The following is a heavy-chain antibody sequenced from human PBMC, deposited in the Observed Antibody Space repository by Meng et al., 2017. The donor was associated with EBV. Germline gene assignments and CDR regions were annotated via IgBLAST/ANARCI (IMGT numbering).Heavy chain of an antibody. V-gene: IGHV3-30*02. CDR3: AKGTGVGGYRLFDV. D-gene: IGHD5-18*01. J-gene: IGHJ4*01. Sequence: VESWGVVVQPGRSLSLSVEASGFTFRNATRNWVGEAPVKGLEWVSYILDDGGDEKYTDYVKGRFTISRDNSKNMILLQMNSLRADDTAIYYCAKGTGVGGYRLFDVWGHGTLVTVSS. CDR1: GFTFRNAT. CDR2: ILDDGGDE.